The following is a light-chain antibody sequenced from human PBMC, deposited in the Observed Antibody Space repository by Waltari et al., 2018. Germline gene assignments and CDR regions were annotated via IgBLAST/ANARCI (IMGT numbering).Light chain of an antibody. J-gene: IGKJ2*01. CDR1: QSLLNCDDGFTN. Sequence: DIVMTQTPLSLPVTPGEPASIYCASIQSLLNCDDGFTNLDWFLQKPGQSPKLLIYTLSYRTSGVPDRFSGPGSGSNFSLKISRVEAEDVGIYYCMQRLEFPYTFGQGTRL. CDR3: MQRLEFPYT. CDR2: TLS. V-gene: IGKV2-40*01.